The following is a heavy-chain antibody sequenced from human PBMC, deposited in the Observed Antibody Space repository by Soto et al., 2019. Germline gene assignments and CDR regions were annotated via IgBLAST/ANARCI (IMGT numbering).Heavy chain of an antibody. V-gene: IGHV1-3*05. CDR3: ARRGDGMDV. CDR1: GYTFTNYA. D-gene: IGHD3-10*01. J-gene: IGHJ6*02. CDR2: ISPGNGNT. Sequence: QVQVVQSGAEEKKPGASVKVSCRASGYTFTNYAIHWVCQAPGQRLEWMGWISPGNGNTKYSQKFKGRVTITGDTSASTAYMELSRLRSEDTAVYYCARRGDGMDVWGQGTTVTVSS.